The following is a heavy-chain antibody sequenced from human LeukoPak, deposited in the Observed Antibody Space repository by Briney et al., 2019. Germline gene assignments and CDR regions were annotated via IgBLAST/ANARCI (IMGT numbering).Heavy chain of an antibody. D-gene: IGHD3-10*01. J-gene: IGHJ4*02. CDR2: IFYSGDT. V-gene: IGHV4-39*02. CDR1: GGSISSSSYY. CDR3: ARRTSGGGLFDY. Sequence: SETLSLTCTVSGGSISSSSYYWGWIRQPPGKGLERIGSIFYSGDTYYNASLKSRVTISVDTSKKYFSLKLTSVTSADTAVYYCARRTSGGGLFDYWGQGTLITVSS.